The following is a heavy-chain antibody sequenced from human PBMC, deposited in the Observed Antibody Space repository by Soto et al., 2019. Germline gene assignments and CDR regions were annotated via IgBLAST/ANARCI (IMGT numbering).Heavy chain of an antibody. CDR1: GGTFSSYA. D-gene: IGHD2-2*01. J-gene: IGHJ6*02. CDR2: IIPIFGTA. Sequence: SVKVSCKASGGTFSSYAISWVRQAPGQGLEWMGGIIPIFGTANYAQKFQGRVTITADESTSTAYMELSSLRSEDTAVYYSARDRDEDIVVVPAARAPYGMDVWGQGTTVTVSS. CDR3: ARDRDEDIVVVPAARAPYGMDV. V-gene: IGHV1-69*13.